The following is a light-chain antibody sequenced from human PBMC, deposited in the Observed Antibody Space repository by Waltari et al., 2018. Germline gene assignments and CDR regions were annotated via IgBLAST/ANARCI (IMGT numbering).Light chain of an antibody. J-gene: IGLJ2*01. Sequence: QSVLTQPPSASGTPGQRVTISCSGSTSNIGSKTVNWYQQLPGTAPKLLIYNNNQRPSGVTDRCSGSKSATSASLAISGLQSEDEADYYCAAWDDSLNGPVFGGGTKLTVL. CDR2: NNN. CDR3: AAWDDSLNGPV. CDR1: TSNIGSKT. V-gene: IGLV1-44*01.